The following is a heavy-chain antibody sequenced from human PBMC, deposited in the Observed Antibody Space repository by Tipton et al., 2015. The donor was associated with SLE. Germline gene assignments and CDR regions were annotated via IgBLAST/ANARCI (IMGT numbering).Heavy chain of an antibody. CDR1: GGSFSGDY. CDR2: ISQSGST. J-gene: IGHJ2*01. V-gene: IGHV4-34*01. Sequence: TLSLTCAVYGGSFSGDYWTWIRQSPGKGLEWIAEISQSGSTNYNPSLQGRVSMSVDTSKSQFSLKMSSLTAADTAMHYCARHKLSRWYFDLWGRGTLVTVSS. CDR3: ARHKLSRWYFDL.